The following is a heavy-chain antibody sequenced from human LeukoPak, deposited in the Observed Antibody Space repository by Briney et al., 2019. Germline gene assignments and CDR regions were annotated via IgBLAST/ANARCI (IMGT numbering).Heavy chain of an antibody. Sequence: SETLSLTCTASDGSLSRAVYYWSWIRHHPGKGLEWIGKIYYSGSTYYNPSLQSRATISVDRSKNQFSLKLTSVTAAHTAVYYCARGAEYSSSPFDYWGQGSLVTVSS. D-gene: IGHD6-6*01. J-gene: IGHJ4*02. CDR2: IYYSGST. CDR3: ARGAEYSSSPFDY. CDR1: DGSLSRAVYY. V-gene: IGHV4-31*03.